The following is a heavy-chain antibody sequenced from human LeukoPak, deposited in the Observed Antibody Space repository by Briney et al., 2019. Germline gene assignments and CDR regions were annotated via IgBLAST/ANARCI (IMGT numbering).Heavy chain of an antibody. J-gene: IGHJ4*02. V-gene: IGHV3-7*03. CDR1: GFSFGIYW. Sequence: GGSLRLSCEGTGFSFGIYWMSWVRQAPGKGLEWVANINEDGSEKYYVDSVKGRFTISRDNSKNTLYLQMNSLRAEDTAVYYCARRAGGYSHPYDYWGQGTLVTVSS. D-gene: IGHD4-23*01. CDR2: INEDGSEK. CDR3: ARRAGGYSHPYDY.